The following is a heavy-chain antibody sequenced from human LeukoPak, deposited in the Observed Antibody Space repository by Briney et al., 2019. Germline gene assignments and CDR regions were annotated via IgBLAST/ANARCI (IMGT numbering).Heavy chain of an antibody. D-gene: IGHD3-22*01. J-gene: IGHJ4*02. CDR1: GGSISSSSYY. V-gene: IGHV4-39*07. Sequence: SETLSLTCTVSGGSISSSSYYWGWIRQPPGKGLEWIGSVYYSGSTYYNPSLKSRVTISVDTSKNQFSLKLSSVTAADTAVYYCAAHYYDSSGYLNPFDYWGQGTLVTVSS. CDR3: AAHYYDSSGYLNPFDY. CDR2: VYYSGST.